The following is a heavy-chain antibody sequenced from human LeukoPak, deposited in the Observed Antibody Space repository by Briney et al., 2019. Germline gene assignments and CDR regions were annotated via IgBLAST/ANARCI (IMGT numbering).Heavy chain of an antibody. D-gene: IGHD5/OR15-5a*01. J-gene: IGHJ3*02. Sequence: GGSLTLLCAASGFIFSLYDVHCARRSRGRGLEGVSAIGIAVDTYYPDSVKGRFTISRENAKNSMYLQMNSLKDGDTAVYYCIRGGIQVSGIDAFDIWGQGTMVTVSS. CDR3: IRGGIQVSGIDAFDI. CDR2: IGIAVDT. V-gene: IGHV3-13*01. CDR1: GFIFSLYD.